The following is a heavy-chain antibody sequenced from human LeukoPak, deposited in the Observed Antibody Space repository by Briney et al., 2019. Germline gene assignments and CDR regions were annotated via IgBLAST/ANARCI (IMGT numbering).Heavy chain of an antibody. Sequence: SETLSLTCAVYSGSFSGYYWSWIRQPPGKGLEWIGEINHRGSTNYNPSLKSRLTISIDTSKNQFSLKLSSVTAADTAVYYCARLSLTPGYSSGWGREVNYYYMDVWGKGTTVTISS. V-gene: IGHV4-34*01. CDR1: SGSFSGYY. CDR2: INHRGST. J-gene: IGHJ6*03. CDR3: ARLSLTPGYSSGWGREVNYYYMDV. D-gene: IGHD6-19*01.